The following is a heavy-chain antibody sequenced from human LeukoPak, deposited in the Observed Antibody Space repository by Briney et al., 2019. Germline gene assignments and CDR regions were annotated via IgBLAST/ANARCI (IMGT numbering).Heavy chain of an antibody. Sequence: GGSLRLSCAASGFTFSSYAMTWVHQAPGKGLEWVSVISGSGGTTDYADSVKGRFTISRDNSKNSLYLQMNSLRAEDTAVYFCARPSITVAETAADHWGQGTLVTVSS. V-gene: IGHV3-23*01. CDR3: ARPSITVAETAADH. CDR2: ISGSGGTT. CDR1: GFTFSSYA. J-gene: IGHJ4*02. D-gene: IGHD6-19*01.